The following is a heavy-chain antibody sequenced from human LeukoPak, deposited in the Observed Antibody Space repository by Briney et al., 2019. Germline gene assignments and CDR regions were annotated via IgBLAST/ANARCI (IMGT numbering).Heavy chain of an antibody. CDR2: ISDTLSTI. CDR3: ARFTVFGVD. J-gene: IGHJ4*02. D-gene: IGHD3-3*01. Sequence: GGSLRLSCAASGFTFSSYTMNWVRQPPGKGLEWVSYISDTLSTIHYADSVKGQFTISRDNAKNSLYLQMNSLRAEDTAMYYCARFTVFGVDWGQGTLVTVSS. V-gene: IGHV3-48*01. CDR1: GFTFSSYT.